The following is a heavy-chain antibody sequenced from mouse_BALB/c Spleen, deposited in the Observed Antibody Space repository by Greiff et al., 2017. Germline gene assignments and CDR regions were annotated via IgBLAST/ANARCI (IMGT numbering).Heavy chain of an antibody. CDR3: ARDYGHRAGFAY. CDR1: GYTFTSYW. Sequence: LKQPGSELVRPGASVKLSCKASGYTFTSYWMHWVKQRPGQGLEWIGNIYPSSGSTKYDQKFKNKATLTVDTSSSTAYMQLSSLTSEDSAVYYCARDYGHRAGFAYWGQGTLVTVSA. V-gene: IGHV1S22*01. J-gene: IGHJ3*01. CDR2: IYPSSGST. D-gene: IGHD1-1*02.